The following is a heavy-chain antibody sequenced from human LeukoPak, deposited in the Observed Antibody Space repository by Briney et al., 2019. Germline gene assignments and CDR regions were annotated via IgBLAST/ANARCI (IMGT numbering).Heavy chain of an antibody. CDR1: GGSISSGDYY. J-gene: IGHJ4*02. CDR3: ARAVMTTVTTHYFDY. Sequence: SQTLSLTCTVSGGSISSGDYYWSWIRQPPGKGLEWIGYTYYSGSTYYNPSLKSRVTISVDTSKNQFSLKLSSVTAADTAVYYCARAVMTTVTTHYFDYWGQGTLVTVSS. V-gene: IGHV4-30-4*01. D-gene: IGHD4-17*01. CDR2: TYYSGST.